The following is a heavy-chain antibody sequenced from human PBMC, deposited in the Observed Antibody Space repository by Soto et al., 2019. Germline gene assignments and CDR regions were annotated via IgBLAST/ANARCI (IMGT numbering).Heavy chain of an antibody. J-gene: IGHJ6*02. CDR1: GGSISSNSYS. CDR3: ARHPGYCSGGSCNGQYTLDV. D-gene: IGHD2-15*01. V-gene: IGHV4-39*01. CDR2: LYSSRDT. Sequence: SATLSLTCSVSGGSISSNSYSWGCISPPPGEGLEWIGTLYSSRDTYYNPSLKSRVTISADTSQNQFSLDLTSVTATDTAVYFCARHPGYCSGGSCNGQYTLDVWGQGTTVT.